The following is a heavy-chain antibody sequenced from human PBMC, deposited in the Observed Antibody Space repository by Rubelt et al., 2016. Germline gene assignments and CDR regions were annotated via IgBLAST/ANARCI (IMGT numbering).Heavy chain of an antibody. V-gene: IGHV4-59*01. CDR2: IYYSGST. CDR3: ARVSMVRGVDYHFDY. D-gene: IGHD3-10*01. Sequence: EWIGYIYYSGSTNYNPSLKSRVTISVDTSKNQFSLKLSSVTAADTAVYYCARVSMVRGVDYHFDYWGQGTLVTVSS. J-gene: IGHJ4*02.